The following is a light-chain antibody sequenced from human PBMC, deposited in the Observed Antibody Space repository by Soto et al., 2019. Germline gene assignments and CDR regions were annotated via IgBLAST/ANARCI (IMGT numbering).Light chain of an antibody. J-gene: IGKJ2*01. CDR3: QQYNSYSRT. CDR1: QSISSW. CDR2: DAS. Sequence: DIQMTQSPSTLSASVGDRVTITCRASQSISSWLAWYQQKPGKAPKLLIYDASSLESGAPSRFSGSGSGTEFTLTISSLQPDDFATYYCQQYNSYSRTFGQGTKLEIK. V-gene: IGKV1-5*01.